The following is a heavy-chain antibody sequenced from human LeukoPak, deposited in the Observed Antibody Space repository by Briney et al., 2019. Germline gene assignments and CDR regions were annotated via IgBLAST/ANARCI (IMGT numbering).Heavy chain of an antibody. CDR2: INTNTGNP. D-gene: IGHD3-10*01. CDR1: GYSFTTYA. CDR3: ARTYYYGSGSYYIDP. J-gene: IGHJ5*02. Sequence: ASVKVSCKASGYSFTTYAMNWVRQAPGQGLEWMGWINTNTGNPTYAQGFTGRFVFSLDASVSTAYLQISSLKAEDTAVYYCARTYYYGSGSYYIDPWGQGTLVTVSS. V-gene: IGHV7-4-1*02.